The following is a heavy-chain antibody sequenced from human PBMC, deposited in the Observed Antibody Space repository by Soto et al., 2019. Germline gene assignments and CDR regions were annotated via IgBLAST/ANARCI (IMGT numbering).Heavy chain of an antibody. J-gene: IGHJ3*02. CDR3: ARDIAFDI. Sequence: QVQLVQSGAEVKKPGASVKVSCKASGYTFTDYAMHWVRQAPGQRLEWMGWINAGNGNTKYTQKFQGRVTITRDTSASTAYMERSSLRSEDTAVYYCARDIAFDIWGQGTMVTVSS. CDR2: INAGNGNT. V-gene: IGHV1-3*01. CDR1: GYTFTDYA.